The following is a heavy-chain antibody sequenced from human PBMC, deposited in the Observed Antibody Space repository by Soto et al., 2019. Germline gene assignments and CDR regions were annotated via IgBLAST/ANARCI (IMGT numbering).Heavy chain of an antibody. J-gene: IGHJ4*02. CDR2: SSDSGTFT. V-gene: IGHV3-11*06. CDR1: GFTFSDYY. D-gene: IGHD1-1*01. CDR3: ARSGDNYNLLDY. Sequence: GGSLRLSCAASGFTFSDYYMSWIRQAPGKGLEWLSYSSDSGTFTRYADSVKGRFSISRDNAKNSLYLQINSLRGEDTATYYCARSGDNYNLLDYWGQGTPVTVSS.